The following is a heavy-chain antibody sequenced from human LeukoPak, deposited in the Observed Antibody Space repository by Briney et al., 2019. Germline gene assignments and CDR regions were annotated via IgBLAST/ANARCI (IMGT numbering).Heavy chain of an antibody. CDR3: ARAREAAFDI. CDR1: GFTVSSNY. CDR2: IYSGGST. Sequence: GGSLRLSCTVSGFTVSSNYMSWVRQAPGKGLEWVSVIYSGGSTYYADSVKGRFTISRDNSKNTLYLQMNSLRAEDTAVYYCARAREAAFDIWGQGTMVTVSS. V-gene: IGHV3-66*01. J-gene: IGHJ3*02.